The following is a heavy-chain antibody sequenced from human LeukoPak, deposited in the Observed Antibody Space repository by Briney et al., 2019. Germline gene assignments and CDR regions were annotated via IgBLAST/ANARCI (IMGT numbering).Heavy chain of an antibody. J-gene: IGHJ5*02. CDR1: GFTFSSYA. CDR2: ISGNDDST. CDR3: AKRIRVNWFDP. V-gene: IGHV3-23*01. Sequence: GSLRLSCAASGFTFSSYAMSWVRQAPGKGLEWVSGISGNDDSTYYADAVKGRFTISRDNSKNTLYLQMKSLRAEDTAVYYCAKRIRVNWFDPWGQGTLVTVSS.